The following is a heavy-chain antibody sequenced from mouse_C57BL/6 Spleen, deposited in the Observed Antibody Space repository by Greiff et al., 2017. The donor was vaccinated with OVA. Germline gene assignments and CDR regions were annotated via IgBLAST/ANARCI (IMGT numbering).Heavy chain of an antibody. CDR2: ILPGSGST. CDR1: GYTFTGYW. J-gene: IGHJ3*01. D-gene: IGHD2-2*01. V-gene: IGHV1-9*01. Sequence: VKLQESGAELMKPGASVKLSCKASGYTFTGYWIEWVKQRPGHGLEWIGEILPGSGSTNYNEKFKGKATFTADKSSNTAYMQLSSLTTEDSAIYYGARWGEVYYGYDAAYWGQGTLVTVSS. CDR3: ARWGEVYYGYDAAY.